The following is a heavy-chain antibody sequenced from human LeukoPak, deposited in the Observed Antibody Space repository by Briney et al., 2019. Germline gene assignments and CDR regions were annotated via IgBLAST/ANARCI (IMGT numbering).Heavy chain of an antibody. CDR3: ARAILEWSFDY. CDR1: GGSISSYY. J-gene: IGHJ4*02. V-gene: IGHV4-59*01. Sequence: PSETLSLTCTVSGGSISSYYWSWIRQPPGKGLEWIWYIYYSGSTNYNPSLKSRVTISVDTYKNPFSLKLSSVTAADTAVYYCARAILEWSFDYWGQGTLVTVSS. CDR2: IYYSGST. D-gene: IGHD3-3*01.